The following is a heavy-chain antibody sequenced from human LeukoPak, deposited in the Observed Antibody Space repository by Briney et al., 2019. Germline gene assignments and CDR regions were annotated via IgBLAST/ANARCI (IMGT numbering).Heavy chain of an antibody. CDR2: ISVSGDIT. Sequence: PGGSLRLSCAASGFTFSSYWMSWVRQAPGKGLEWVSGISVSGDITSYAGSVKGRFTISRDNSKNALYLEMNSLRAEDTAVYYCAKDGTIFGVMIPYYFDSWGQGILVTVSS. CDR1: GFTFSSYW. CDR3: AKDGTIFGVMIPYYFDS. D-gene: IGHD3-3*01. J-gene: IGHJ4*02. V-gene: IGHV3-23*01.